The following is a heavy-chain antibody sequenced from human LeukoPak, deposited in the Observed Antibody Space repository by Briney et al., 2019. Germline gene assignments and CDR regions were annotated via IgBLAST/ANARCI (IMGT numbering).Heavy chain of an antibody. Sequence: PSETLSLTCAVYGGSFSGYYWSWIRQPPGKGLEWIGEINHSGSTNYNPSLKSRVTISVDTSKNQFSLKLSSVTAADTAVYYCARPGSSGWYAYWGQGTLVTVSS. CDR1: GGSFSGYY. V-gene: IGHV4-34*01. CDR3: ARPGSSGWYAY. D-gene: IGHD6-19*01. J-gene: IGHJ4*02. CDR2: INHSGST.